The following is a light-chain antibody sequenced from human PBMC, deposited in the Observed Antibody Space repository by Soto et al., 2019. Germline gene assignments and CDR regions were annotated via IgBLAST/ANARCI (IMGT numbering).Light chain of an antibody. Sequence: QPVLTQSPSASASLGASVKLTCTLSSGHSSYAIAWHQQQPEKGPRYLIKLSSDGSHSKGDGIPDRFSGSSSGAERYLTISSLQSEDEADYYCQTWDTGARVVFGGGTKVTVL. CDR3: QTWDTGARVV. CDR1: SGHSSYA. V-gene: IGLV4-69*01. J-gene: IGLJ2*01. CDR2: LSSDGSH.